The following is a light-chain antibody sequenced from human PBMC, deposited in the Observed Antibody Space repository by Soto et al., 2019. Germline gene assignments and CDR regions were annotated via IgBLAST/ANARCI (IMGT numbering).Light chain of an antibody. V-gene: IGKV3-20*01. CDR3: QQYGSSPST. Sequence: EIVLTQSPGTLSLSPGESATLSCRASQSVSSSYLAWYQQKPGQAPRLLIYGASSRATGIPDRFSGSGSGTDFTLTISRLEPEDFAVYYCQQYGSSPSTFGQVTKLEIK. CDR1: QSVSSSY. J-gene: IGKJ2*01. CDR2: GAS.